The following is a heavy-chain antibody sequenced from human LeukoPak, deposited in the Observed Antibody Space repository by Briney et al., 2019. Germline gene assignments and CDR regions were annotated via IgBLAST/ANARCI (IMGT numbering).Heavy chain of an antibody. Sequence: SETLSLTCTVSGGSISSYYWSWIRQPPGKGLEWIGYIYYSGSTNYNPSLKSRVTISVDTSKNQFSLKLSSVTAADTAVYYCASQSRYCSGGSCSDAFDIWGQGTMVTVSS. CDR1: GGSISSYY. CDR3: ASQSRYCSGGSCSDAFDI. CDR2: IYYSGST. D-gene: IGHD2-15*01. J-gene: IGHJ3*02. V-gene: IGHV4-59*01.